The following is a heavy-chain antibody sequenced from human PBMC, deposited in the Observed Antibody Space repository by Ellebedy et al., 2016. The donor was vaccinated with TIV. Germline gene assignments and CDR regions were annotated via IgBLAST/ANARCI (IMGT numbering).Heavy chain of an antibody. J-gene: IGHJ4*02. CDR3: VTSAVGHSHGYYFDY. Sequence: GESLKISCAASGFTFSIYAMSWVRLAPGKGLEWLTLISYDGSERYNAGSVKGRFTISRDNSKNTVYLQMNGLTAEDTAVYYCVTSAVGHSHGYYFDYWGQGTLVTVSA. D-gene: IGHD3-22*01. CDR2: ISYDGSER. V-gene: IGHV3-30-3*01. CDR1: GFTFSIYA.